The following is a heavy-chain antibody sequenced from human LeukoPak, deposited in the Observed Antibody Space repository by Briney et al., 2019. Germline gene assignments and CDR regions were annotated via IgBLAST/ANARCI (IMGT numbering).Heavy chain of an antibody. CDR3: ASPTHPSYSSRCSFDY. V-gene: IGHV1-2*02. D-gene: IGHD6-19*01. CDR1: GYTVTRYY. CDR2: MNPNMVGT. Sequence: ASGRVSGKAAGYTVTRYYMHWVGRAAGQGGEWRRWMNPNMVGTNYAQKFQCRVTLTTATSIRTAYMDLSSLRSADTAVYYSASPTHPSYSSRCSFDYWGPGTLVTVSS. J-gene: IGHJ4*02.